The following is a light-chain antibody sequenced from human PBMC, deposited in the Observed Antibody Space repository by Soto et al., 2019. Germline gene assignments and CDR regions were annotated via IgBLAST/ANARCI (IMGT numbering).Light chain of an antibody. Sequence: DIHMSQSHSSMSTSHGDRVTTACRASQSIRRGLAWYQQKPGKAPKLLIFDASTLESGVPSRFSGAGSGADFSFTISNLQPEDSATYYCQHYEDLPLTFGQGTKVDIK. V-gene: IGKV1-5*01. CDR1: QSIRRG. CDR3: QHYEDLPLT. CDR2: DAS. J-gene: IGKJ1*01.